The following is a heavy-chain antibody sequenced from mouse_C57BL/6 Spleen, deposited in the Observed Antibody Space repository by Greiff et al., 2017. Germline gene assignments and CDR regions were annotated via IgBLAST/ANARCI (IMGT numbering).Heavy chain of an antibody. J-gene: IGHJ2*01. CDR2: ISSGGSYT. V-gene: IGHV5-6*02. CDR1: GFTFSSYG. D-gene: IGHD3-2*02. CDR3: ARHGSSGGYYFDY. Sequence: DVMLVESGGDLVKPGGSLKLSCAASGFTFSSYGMSWVRQTPDKRLEWVATISSGGSYTYYPDSVKGRFTISRDNAKNTLYLQMSSLKSEDTAMYYCARHGSSGGYYFDYWGQGTTLTVSS.